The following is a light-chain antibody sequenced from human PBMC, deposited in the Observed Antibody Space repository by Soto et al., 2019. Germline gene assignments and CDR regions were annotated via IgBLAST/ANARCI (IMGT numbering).Light chain of an antibody. CDR3: QQYGSSLIT. Sequence: EIVLTQSPGTLSLSPGERATLSCRASQSVSSNSLAWYHQKPGQPPRLLMYGASSRDTGIPDRFSGSGSGTDFTLNISRLEPEDFAMYYCQQYGSSLITFGQGTRLQIE. V-gene: IGKV3-20*01. J-gene: IGKJ5*01. CDR1: QSVSSNS. CDR2: GAS.